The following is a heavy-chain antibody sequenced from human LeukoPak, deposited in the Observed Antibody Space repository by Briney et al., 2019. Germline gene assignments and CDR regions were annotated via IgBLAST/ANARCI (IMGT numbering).Heavy chain of an antibody. Sequence: SVKVSCKASGGTFSSYAISWVRQAPGQGLEWMGRIIPILGIANYAQKFQGRVTITADKSTSTAYMELSSLRSEDTAVYYCARDISSGWYTIDYWGQGTLVTVSS. D-gene: IGHD6-19*01. CDR3: ARDISSGWYTIDY. J-gene: IGHJ4*02. V-gene: IGHV1-69*04. CDR2: IIPILGIA. CDR1: GGTFSSYA.